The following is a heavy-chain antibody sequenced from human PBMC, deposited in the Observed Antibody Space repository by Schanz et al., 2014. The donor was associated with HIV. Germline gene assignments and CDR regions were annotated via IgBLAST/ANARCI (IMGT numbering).Heavy chain of an antibody. V-gene: IGHV3-43*01. CDR2: ISESGGRS. CDR3: ARDLNVGRHFDY. CDR1: GFTFDDYT. D-gene: IGHD1-26*01. J-gene: IGHJ4*02. Sequence: EVQLVESGGVVVQPGGSLRISCAASGFTFDDYTMHWVRQAPGKGLEWVSSISESGGRSYYADSVNGRFTISRDNSKNTLYLQLGSLRTEDTAVYYCARDLNVGRHFDYWGQGALVTVSS.